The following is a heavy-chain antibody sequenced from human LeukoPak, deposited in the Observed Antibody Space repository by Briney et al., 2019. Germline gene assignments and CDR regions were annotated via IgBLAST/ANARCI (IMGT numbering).Heavy chain of an antibody. CDR2: MNPNSGHT. CDR1: GYTFTSYD. J-gene: IGHJ5*02. D-gene: IGHD3-10*01. Sequence: GASVKVSCKASGYTFTSYDINWVRQATGQGLEWMGWMNPNSGHTGYAQKFQGRVTMTRNTSITTAYMELSSLRSEDTALYYCAKGGAGFAYNWFDPWGQGTLVTVSS. CDR3: AKGGAGFAYNWFDP. V-gene: IGHV1-8*01.